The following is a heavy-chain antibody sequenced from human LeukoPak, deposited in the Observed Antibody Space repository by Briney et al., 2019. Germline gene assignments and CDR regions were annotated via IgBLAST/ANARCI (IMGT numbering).Heavy chain of an antibody. CDR1: GFTFSSYG. J-gene: IGHJ4*02. CDR3: ARPPIRDSWSGPHFDY. V-gene: IGHV3-33*01. CDR2: IWYDGSNK. Sequence: GGSLRLSCAASGFTFSSYGMHWVRQAPGKGLEWVAVIWYDGSNKYYADSVKGRFTISRDNSKNTLYLQMNSLRAEDTAVYYCARPPIRDSWSGPHFDYWGQGTLVTVSS. D-gene: IGHD3-3*01.